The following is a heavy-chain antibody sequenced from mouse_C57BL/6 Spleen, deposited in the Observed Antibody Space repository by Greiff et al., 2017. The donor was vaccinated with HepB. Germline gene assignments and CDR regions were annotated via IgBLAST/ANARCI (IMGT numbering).Heavy chain of an antibody. D-gene: IGHD1-1*01. CDR1: GFTFSDYY. CDR2: INYDGSST. J-gene: IGHJ2*01. CDR3: ARDRDTTVVGHFDY. V-gene: IGHV5-16*01. Sequence: EVQRVESEGGLVQPGSSMKLSCTASGFTFSDYYMAWVRQVPEKGLEWVANINYDGSSTYYLDSLKSRFIISRDNAKNILYLQMSSLKSEDTATYYCARDRDTTVVGHFDYWGQGTTLTVSS.